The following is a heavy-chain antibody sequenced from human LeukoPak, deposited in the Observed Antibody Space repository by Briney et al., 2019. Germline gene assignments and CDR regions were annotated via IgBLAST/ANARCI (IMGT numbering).Heavy chain of an antibody. D-gene: IGHD2-21*01. J-gene: IGHJ3*02. V-gene: IGHV3-23*01. Sequence: GGSLRLSCAGSGFTFINYGMIWVRQAPGKGLEWVSSVSGSGTSTHYADSVKGRFTISRDNSKNTLYLQMNSLRAEDTAVYYCAKDQVISGSEASDIWGQGTMVTVSS. CDR2: VSGSGTST. CDR3: AKDQVISGSEASDI. CDR1: GFTFINYG.